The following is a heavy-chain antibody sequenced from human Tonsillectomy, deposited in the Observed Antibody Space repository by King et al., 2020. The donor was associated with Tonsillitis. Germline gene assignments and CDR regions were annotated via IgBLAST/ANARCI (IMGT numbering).Heavy chain of an antibody. Sequence: VQLVESGGGLVQPGGSLRLSCAASGFTFSSYAMNWVRQAPGKGLEWVSTISDSGGSTYYADSVKGRFTISTDNSKNTLYLQMNSLRAEDTAVYFCAKEPYDSSGYYLDYWGQGTLVTVSS. V-gene: IGHV3-23*04. CDR3: AKEPYDSSGYYLDY. J-gene: IGHJ4*02. CDR1: GFTFSSYA. CDR2: ISDSGGST. D-gene: IGHD3-22*01.